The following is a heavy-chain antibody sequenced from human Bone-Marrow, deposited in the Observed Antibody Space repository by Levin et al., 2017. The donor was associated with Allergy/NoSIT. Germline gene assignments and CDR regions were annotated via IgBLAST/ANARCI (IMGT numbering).Heavy chain of an antibody. J-gene: IGHJ4*02. V-gene: IGHV1-2*06. CDR3: ARVHTILDSHFDY. Sequence: ASVKVSCKASGYTFTGYYMHWVRQAPGQGLEWMGRINPNSGGTNYAQKFQGRVTMTRDTSISTAYMELSRLRSDDTAVYYCARVHTILDSHFDYWGQGTLVTVSS. D-gene: IGHD3-9*01. CDR2: INPNSGGT. CDR1: GYTFTGYY.